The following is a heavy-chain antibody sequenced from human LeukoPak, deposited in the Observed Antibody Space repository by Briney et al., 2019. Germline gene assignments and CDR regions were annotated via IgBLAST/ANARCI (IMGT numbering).Heavy chain of an antibody. V-gene: IGHV4-34*01. D-gene: IGHD5-12*01. CDR2: INHSGST. Sequence: PSETLSLTCAVYGGSFSGYYWSWIRQPPGKGLEWIGEINHSGSTNYNPSLKSRVTISVDTSKNQFSLKLSSVTAADTAVYYCARDGWFRGDIVATISWGQGTLVTVSS. J-gene: IGHJ4*02. CDR1: GGSFSGYY. CDR3: ARDGWFRGDIVATIS.